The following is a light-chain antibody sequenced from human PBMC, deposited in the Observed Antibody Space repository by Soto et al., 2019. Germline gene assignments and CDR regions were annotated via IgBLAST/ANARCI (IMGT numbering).Light chain of an antibody. Sequence: EIVLTQSPGTLSLSPGERATLSCRASQSVNSDYLAWYQQKPGQAPRLLIYGTSSRATGSPDRFSGSGSGTDFTLTISRLEPEDFAVYYCQQYGSSPRYIFGQGTKVDIK. CDR2: GTS. J-gene: IGKJ2*01. CDR1: QSVNSDY. CDR3: QQYGSSPRYI. V-gene: IGKV3-20*01.